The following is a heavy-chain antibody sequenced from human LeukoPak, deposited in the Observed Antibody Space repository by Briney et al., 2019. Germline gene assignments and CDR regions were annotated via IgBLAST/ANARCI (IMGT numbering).Heavy chain of an antibody. V-gene: IGHV5-51*01. CDR2: IYPDGSDT. D-gene: IGHD2-15*01. Sequence: GESLKISCETSGYSFSYSWIGWLRQVPGKGREGMGIIYPDGSDTKNAPSFQGRVTISADKSLSLTYLQWDNLQAADTPMYYCARLGAADSKVFAFWGQGTMASVSS. CDR1: GYSFSYSW. J-gene: IGHJ3*01. CDR3: ARLGAADSKVFAF.